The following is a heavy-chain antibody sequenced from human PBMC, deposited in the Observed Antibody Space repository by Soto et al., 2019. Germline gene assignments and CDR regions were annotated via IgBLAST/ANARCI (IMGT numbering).Heavy chain of an antibody. V-gene: IGHV3-30*18. J-gene: IGHJ5*02. D-gene: IGHD6-19*01. CDR3: AKTGSSGWFFNWFDP. CDR2: ISKDESNI. CDR1: GFTFSSYG. Sequence: QVQLVESGGGVVQPGRSLRLSCAASGFTFSSYGMHWVRQAPGKGLEWVAVISKDESNIYYADSVKGRFTISRDNSRNTLYLQMNSLRVEDTAVYYCAKTGSSGWFFNWFDPWGQGTLVIVSS.